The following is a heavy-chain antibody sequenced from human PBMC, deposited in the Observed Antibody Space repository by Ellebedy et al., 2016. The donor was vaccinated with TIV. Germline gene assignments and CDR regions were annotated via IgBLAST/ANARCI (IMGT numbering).Heavy chain of an antibody. CDR3: ARHTPASGPRYHDL. J-gene: IGHJ2*01. V-gene: IGHV3-21*06. D-gene: IGHD2-2*01. CDR1: GFSISGHI. CDR2: ITSGSDYK. Sequence: PGGSLRLSCEGSGFSISGHILDWVRQAPGKELEWVSAITSGSDYKYYGDSVKGRFTISRDNAKNSVYLEMNSLRAEDAGVYFCARHTPASGPRYHDLWGRGTLVTVSS.